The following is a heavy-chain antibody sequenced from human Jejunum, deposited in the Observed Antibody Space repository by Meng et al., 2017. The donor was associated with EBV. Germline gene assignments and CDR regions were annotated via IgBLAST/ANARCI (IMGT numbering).Heavy chain of an antibody. CDR3: ARDRSNSDY. Sequence: QGPPVQSGGEVKKPGASVKVSCKASGYDFINSGISWVRQAPGQGLEWMGWISVYRGNTNYAQRFQDRVTLTTNTSTSTVYMELRSLTSDDTAVYYCARDRSNSDYWGQGTLVTVSS. CDR2: ISVYRGNT. J-gene: IGHJ4*02. CDR1: GYDFINSG. V-gene: IGHV1-18*01. D-gene: IGHD5-24*01.